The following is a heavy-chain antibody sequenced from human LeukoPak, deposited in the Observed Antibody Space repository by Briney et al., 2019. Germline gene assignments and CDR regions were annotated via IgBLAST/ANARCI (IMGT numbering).Heavy chain of an antibody. CDR1: GFTFNNYA. D-gene: IGHD3-22*01. Sequence: GGSLRLSCAASGFTFNNYAMSWVRQAPGMGLEWVSSMVGTGYSTYDADSVKGRFTISRDNSKNTLYLQMNNLRAEDTAVYYCAKDLESAYDCAGHYSPFDSWAQGTLVTVSS. CDR2: MVGTGYST. CDR3: AKDLESAYDCAGHYSPFDS. V-gene: IGHV3-23*01. J-gene: IGHJ4*02.